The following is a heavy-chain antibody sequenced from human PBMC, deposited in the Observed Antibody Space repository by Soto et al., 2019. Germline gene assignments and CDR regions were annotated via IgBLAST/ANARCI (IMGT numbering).Heavy chain of an antibody. CDR2: IKSKNDGGTT. Sequence: EVRLVESGGDLIKPGGSLRLSCAASGFTFWSAWMSWVRQAPGKGLEWVGRIKSKNDGGTTDYAAPVKGRFNISRDDSKNTVLLQMNRLKTEDTAVYFCATDKGAYGDYPGEYWGQGTLVTVSS. CDR1: GFTFWSAW. D-gene: IGHD4-17*01. CDR3: ATDKGAYGDYPGEY. J-gene: IGHJ4*02. V-gene: IGHV3-15*01.